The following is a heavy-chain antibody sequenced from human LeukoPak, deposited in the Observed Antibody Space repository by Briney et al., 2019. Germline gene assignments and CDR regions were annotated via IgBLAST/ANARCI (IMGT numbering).Heavy chain of an antibody. D-gene: IGHD2-15*01. CDR1: GFTFSSYS. Sequence: GGSLRLSCAASGFTFSSYSMNWVRQAPGKGLEWVANIRQDGSDKNYVDSVKGRFTISRDNAKNSLYLQMNSLRAEDTAVYYCARGGSCSDSWGQGTLVTVSS. CDR2: IRQDGSDK. CDR3: ARGGSCSDS. V-gene: IGHV3-7*04. J-gene: IGHJ4*02.